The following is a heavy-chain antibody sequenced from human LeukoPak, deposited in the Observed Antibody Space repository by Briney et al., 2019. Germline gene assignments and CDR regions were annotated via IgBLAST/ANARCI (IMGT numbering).Heavy chain of an antibody. J-gene: IGHJ4*02. Sequence: ETSETLSLTCAVYGGSFSGYYWSWIRQPPGKGLEWIGEIDHSGSTNYNPSLKSRVTISVDTSKNQFSLKLSSVTAADTAAYYCARRKLRGILAAAGWDFDYWGQGTLVTVSS. V-gene: IGHV4-34*01. CDR1: GGSFSGYY. CDR3: ARRKLRGILAAAGWDFDY. D-gene: IGHD6-13*01. CDR2: IDHSGST.